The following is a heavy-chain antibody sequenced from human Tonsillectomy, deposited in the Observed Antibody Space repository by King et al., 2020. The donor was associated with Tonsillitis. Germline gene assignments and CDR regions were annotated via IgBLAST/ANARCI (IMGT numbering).Heavy chain of an antibody. CDR1: GYTFTSYG. CDR3: ARGPGLGSSSGVGEY. V-gene: IGHV1-18*04. CDR2: ISAYNGQT. J-gene: IGHJ4*02. D-gene: IGHD6-6*01. Sequence: VQLVESGTELKNPGASVMVSCRGSGYTFTSYGINWVRQAPGQGLEWMGWISAYNGQTNHAQKIQDRVTMTTDRSTSTAYMELRSLRSDDTAVYYWARGPGLGSSSGVGEYWGQGTLVIVSS.